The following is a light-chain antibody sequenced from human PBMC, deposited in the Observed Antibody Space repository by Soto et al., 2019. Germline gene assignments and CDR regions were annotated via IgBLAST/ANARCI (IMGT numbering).Light chain of an antibody. CDR1: QSISNN. Sequence: IVLTQSPATLSLSPGGRATLSCRASQSISNNLAWYQQKPGQAPRLVIYSAFTRATGIPARFSGSGSGTEFTLTISSLQSEDFAVYYCQQYNNWPPAWTFGQGTKVDI. V-gene: IGKV3-15*01. CDR2: SAF. J-gene: IGKJ1*01. CDR3: QQYNNWPPAWT.